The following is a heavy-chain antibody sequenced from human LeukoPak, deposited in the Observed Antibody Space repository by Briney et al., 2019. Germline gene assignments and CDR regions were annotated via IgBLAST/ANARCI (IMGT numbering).Heavy chain of an antibody. V-gene: IGHV3-74*01. J-gene: IGHJ5*02. CDR2: INSDGSST. D-gene: IGHD3-16*02. CDR1: GFTFSSYW. CDR3: ARGVIIRGRLDP. Sequence: GGSLRLSCAASGFTFSSYWMHWVRQAPGKGLVWVSRINSDGSSTSYADSVKGRFTISRDNAKNTLYLQMNSLRAEDTAVYYCARGVIIRGRLDPWGQGTLVTVSS.